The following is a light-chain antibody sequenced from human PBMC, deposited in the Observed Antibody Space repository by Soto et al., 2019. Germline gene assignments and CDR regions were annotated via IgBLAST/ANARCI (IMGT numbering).Light chain of an antibody. CDR3: QQRKNWPPLT. V-gene: IGKV3-11*01. J-gene: IGKJ4*01. CDR1: QSVSSS. CDR2: DAS. Sequence: EIVLTQSPATLSLSPGERATLSCRASQSVSSSLAWYQQKPGQAPRLLIYDASNRATGIPARFSGSGSGTDFTLTISSLEPEDFVVYYCQQRKNWPPLTFGGGTKVEIK.